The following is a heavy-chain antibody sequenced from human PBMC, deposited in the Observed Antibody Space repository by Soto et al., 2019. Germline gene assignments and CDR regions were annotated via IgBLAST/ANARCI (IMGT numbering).Heavy chain of an antibody. CDR2: ISAYNGNT. Sequence: QVQLVQSGAEVKKPGASVKVSCKASGYTFTSYGISWVRQAPGQGLEWMGWISAYNGNTNYAQKHQGRVTMTTDTSTSTAYMELRSLRSDDTAVYYCARDSLPSYYYDSSGRAADYWGQGTLVTVSS. D-gene: IGHD3-22*01. J-gene: IGHJ4*02. V-gene: IGHV1-18*01. CDR1: GYTFTSYG. CDR3: ARDSLPSYYYDSSGRAADY.